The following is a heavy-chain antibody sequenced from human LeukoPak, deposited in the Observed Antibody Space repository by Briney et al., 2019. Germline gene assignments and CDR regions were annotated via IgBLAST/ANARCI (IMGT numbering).Heavy chain of an antibody. D-gene: IGHD3-10*01. V-gene: IGHV4-59*08. J-gene: IGHJ4*02. Sequence: SETLSLTCTVSGGSISSYYWSWIRQPPGKGLEWIGYIYRSESTNTNPSLKSRVTISVDTSENQFSLKLSSVTAADTAVYYCARNSHYYVSGSFYRDYFDYWGQGTLVTVSS. CDR3: ARNSHYYVSGSFYRDYFDY. CDR1: GGSISSYY. CDR2: IYRSEST.